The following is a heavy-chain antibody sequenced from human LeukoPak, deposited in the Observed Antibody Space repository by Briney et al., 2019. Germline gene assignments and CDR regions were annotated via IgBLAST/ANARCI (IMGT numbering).Heavy chain of an antibody. CDR2: ISAYNGNT. Sequence: ASVKVSCKASGYTLTSYDINWVRQAPGQGLEWMGWISAYNGNTNYAQKLQGRVTVTTDTSTSTAYMELRSLRSDDTAVYYCARAPSYLGVWGQGTTVTVSS. D-gene: IGHD3-10*01. CDR3: ARAPSYLGV. CDR1: GYTLTSYD. V-gene: IGHV1-18*01. J-gene: IGHJ6*02.